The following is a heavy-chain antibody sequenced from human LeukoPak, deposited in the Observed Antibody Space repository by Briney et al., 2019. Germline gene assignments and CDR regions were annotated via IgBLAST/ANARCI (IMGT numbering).Heavy chain of an antibody. D-gene: IGHD3-16*01. CDR3: ATLEIGDYYFGY. Sequence: SETLSLTCTVSGGSISSRPYYWGWVRQPPGKRLEWIASISYSGSIPYTPSLKSRVTISVDTSKTHFSLRLSSVTAADTAVYYCATLEIGDYYFGYWGQGTLVTVYS. CDR1: GGSISSRPYY. J-gene: IGHJ4*02. CDR2: ISYSGSI. V-gene: IGHV4-39*01.